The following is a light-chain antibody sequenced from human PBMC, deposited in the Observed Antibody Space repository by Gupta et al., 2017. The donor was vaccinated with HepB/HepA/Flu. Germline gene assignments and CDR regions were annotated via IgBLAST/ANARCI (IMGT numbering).Light chain of an antibody. CDR1: SSNIGTHP. CDR3: AAWDDSLTTYV. V-gene: IGLV1-44*01. J-gene: IGLJ1*01. CDR2: SHD. Sequence: QSVLTQPPSVSGTPGQRVTISCSGSSSNIGTHPVNWYQHVPGTAPKLLIFSHDLRPSGVPDRISGSKSGTSASLAIIGLQSDDEADYYCAAWDDSLTTYVFGTGTTVTVL.